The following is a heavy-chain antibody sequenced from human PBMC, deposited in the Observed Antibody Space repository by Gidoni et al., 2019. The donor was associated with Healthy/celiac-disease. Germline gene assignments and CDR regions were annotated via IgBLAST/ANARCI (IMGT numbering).Heavy chain of an antibody. J-gene: IGHJ5*02. CDR1: GFTFSSYG. CDR3: AKDHYGYSSRNDDVDWFDP. CDR2: ISYDGSNK. Sequence: QVQLVESGGGVVQPGRSLSLSCAASGFTFSSYGMHWVRQAPGKGLEWVAVISYDGSNKYYADSVKGRFTISRDNSKNTLYLQMNSLRAEDTAVYYCAKDHYGYSSRNDDVDWFDPWGQGTLVTVSS. D-gene: IGHD6-13*01. V-gene: IGHV3-30*18.